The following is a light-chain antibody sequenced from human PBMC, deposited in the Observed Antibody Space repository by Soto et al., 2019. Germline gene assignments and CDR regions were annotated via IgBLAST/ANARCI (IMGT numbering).Light chain of an antibody. Sequence: QSALTQPASVSGSPGQSITISCTGTSSDVGGYNYVSWYQQHPGKAPKLMNYDVSNRPSGVSNRFSGSKSGNTASLTISGLQAEDDAAYYCSSYTSSSTLVVFGGGTKVTVL. CDR1: SSDVGGYNY. V-gene: IGLV2-14*01. CDR3: SSYTSSSTLVV. J-gene: IGLJ2*01. CDR2: DVS.